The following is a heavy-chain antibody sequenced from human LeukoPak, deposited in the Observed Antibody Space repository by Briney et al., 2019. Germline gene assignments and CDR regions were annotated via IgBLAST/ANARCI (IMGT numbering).Heavy chain of an antibody. V-gene: IGHV3-30*18. D-gene: IGHD6-19*01. CDR1: GFTLSTYG. CDR3: AKGSQRSRVWGGWFDP. CDR2: ISYDGSDK. J-gene: IGHJ5*02. Sequence: PGRSLRLSCAASGFTLSTYGMHWVRQAPGKGLEWVAVISYDGSDKYYADSVKGRFTISGDNSKNTLYLQMNSLRAEDTAVYYCAKGSQRSRVWGGWFDPWGQGTLVTVSS.